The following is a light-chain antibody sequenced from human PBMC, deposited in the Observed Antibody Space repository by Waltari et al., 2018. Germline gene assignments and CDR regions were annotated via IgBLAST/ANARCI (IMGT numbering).Light chain of an antibody. Sequence: IQMTQSPASLSASVGDRVTVSCRASQDINDELNWYQQKTGRAPILPVYAASNIQTGVSSRFSASGSGTDFTLTISSLQPEDVGTYYCQQDYSSPYIFGPGTKVEI. V-gene: IGKV1-6*02. CDR3: QQDYSSPYI. CDR1: QDINDE. CDR2: AAS. J-gene: IGKJ2*01.